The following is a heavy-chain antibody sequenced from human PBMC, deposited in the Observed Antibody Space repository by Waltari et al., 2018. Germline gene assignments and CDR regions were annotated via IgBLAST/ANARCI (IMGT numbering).Heavy chain of an antibody. D-gene: IGHD2-21*02. J-gene: IGHJ3*02. V-gene: IGHV5-51*01. Sequence: EVQLVQSGAEVKKPGESLKISCKGSGYSFTSYWIGWVRQMPGKGREWMGIIYPGDSDTRYSPSFQGQVTISADKSISTAYLQWSSLKASDTAMYYCARQGAYCGGDCYSDDAFDIWGQGTMVIVSS. CDR3: ARQGAYCGGDCYSDDAFDI. CDR1: GYSFTSYW. CDR2: IYPGDSDT.